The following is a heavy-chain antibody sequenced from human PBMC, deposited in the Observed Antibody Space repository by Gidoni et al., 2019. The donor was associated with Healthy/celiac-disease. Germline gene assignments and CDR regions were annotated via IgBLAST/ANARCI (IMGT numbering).Heavy chain of an antibody. D-gene: IGHD1-26*01. J-gene: IGHJ4*02. Sequence: EVQLVESGGGLVQPGGSLRLSCAASGFTFSSNYMSWVRRAPGKGLEWVSFIYSGGSTYYADSVKGRFTISRHNSKNTMYLQMNSLRAEDTAVYYCARGGSYYFDYGGQGTLVTVSS. V-gene: IGHV3-53*04. CDR3: ARGGSYYFDY. CDR2: IYSGGST. CDR1: GFTFSSNY.